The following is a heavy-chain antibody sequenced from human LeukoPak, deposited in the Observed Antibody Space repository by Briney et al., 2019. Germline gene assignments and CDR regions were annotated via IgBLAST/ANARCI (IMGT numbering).Heavy chain of an antibody. J-gene: IGHJ6*03. CDR2: MNPNSGNT. CDR1: GYTFTSYD. CDR3: ARGTYCSSTSCFRYYYYYMDV. D-gene: IGHD2-2*01. Sequence: ASVTVSFKASGYTFTSYDINWVRQATGQGLEWMGWMNPNSGNTGYAQKFQGRVTMTRNTSISTAYMELSSLRSEDTAVYFCARGTYCSSTSCFRYYYYYMDVWGKGTTVTVSS. V-gene: IGHV1-8*01.